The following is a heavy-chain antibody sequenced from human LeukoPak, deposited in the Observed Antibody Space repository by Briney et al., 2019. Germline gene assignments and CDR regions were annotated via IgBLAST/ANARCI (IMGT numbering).Heavy chain of an antibody. D-gene: IGHD5-18*01. J-gene: IGHJ2*01. CDR1: GFSFRAYG. CDR2: IPDDGSNE. Sequence: GGSLRLSCATSGFSFRAYGMHWVRQASGKGLEWVAVIPDDGSNEYYADSVKGRFTISRDNSKNTLFLQMNSLRPEDTAVYYCAKDADTATIIYWYFDLWGRGTLVTVSS. CDR3: AKDADTATIIYWYFDL. V-gene: IGHV3-30*18.